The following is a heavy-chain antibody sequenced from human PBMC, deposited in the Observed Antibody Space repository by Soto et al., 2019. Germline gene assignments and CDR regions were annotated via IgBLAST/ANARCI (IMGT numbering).Heavy chain of an antibody. CDR2: VNDDGRST. CDR3: ARGRALIPDFDY. Sequence: EVQLVESGGGLVQPGGSLRLSCAAPGFTFSNYWMYWVRQVPGKGLMWVSRVNDDGRSTSYADSVKGRFTISRDNAENTLYLQMNSLRAEDTAVYYCARGRALIPDFDYWGQGTQVIVSS. CDR1: GFTFSNYW. V-gene: IGHV3-74*01. D-gene: IGHD2-8*01. J-gene: IGHJ4*02.